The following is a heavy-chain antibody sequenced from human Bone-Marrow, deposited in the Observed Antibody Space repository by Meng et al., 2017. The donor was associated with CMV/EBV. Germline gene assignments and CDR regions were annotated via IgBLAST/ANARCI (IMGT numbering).Heavy chain of an antibody. CDR3: ARLVGATD. V-gene: IGHV3-30*02. CDR2: IRYDGSNK. Sequence: VQLLESGGGVFQPGGALRSSLAAFGFTFSSYGMHWVRQAPGKGLEWVAFIRYDGSNKYYADSVKGRFTISRDNSKNTLYLQMNSLRAEDTAVYYCARLVGATDWGQGTLVTVSS. D-gene: IGHD1-26*01. CDR1: GFTFSSYG. J-gene: IGHJ4*02.